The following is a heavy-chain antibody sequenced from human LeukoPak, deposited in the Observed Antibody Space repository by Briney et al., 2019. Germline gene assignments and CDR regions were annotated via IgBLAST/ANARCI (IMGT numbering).Heavy chain of an antibody. CDR1: GFTFSSYG. CDR2: ISGSGGST. Sequence: GGPLRLSCSASGFTFSSYGMSWVRQAPGKGLEWVSAISGSGGSTYYADSVKGRFTISRDNSKNTLYLQMNSLRAEDTAVYYCAKVMVRGVIIRAPLDYWGQGTLVTVSS. V-gene: IGHV3-23*01. D-gene: IGHD3-10*01. J-gene: IGHJ4*02. CDR3: AKVMVRGVIIRAPLDY.